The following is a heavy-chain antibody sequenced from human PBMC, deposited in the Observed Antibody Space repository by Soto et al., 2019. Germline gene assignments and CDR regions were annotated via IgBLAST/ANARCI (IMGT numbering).Heavy chain of an antibody. D-gene: IGHD1-26*01. Sequence: QVQLVESGGGVVQPGRSLRLSCAASGFTFSSYGMHWVRQAPGKGLEWVAVISYDGSNKYYADSVKGRFTISRDNSKNTLYLQMNSLRAEDTAVYYCAKDLSGSYFTNLRFDYWGQGTLVTVSS. CDR2: ISYDGSNK. CDR3: AKDLSGSYFTNLRFDY. CDR1: GFTFSSYG. J-gene: IGHJ4*02. V-gene: IGHV3-30*18.